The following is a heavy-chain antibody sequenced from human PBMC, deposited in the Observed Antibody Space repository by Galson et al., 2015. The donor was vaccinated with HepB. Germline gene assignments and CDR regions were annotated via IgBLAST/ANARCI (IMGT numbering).Heavy chain of an antibody. Sequence: SLRLSCAASGFRFSTSWMTWVRQAPGKWLERVANIKEDGSENYYVDSVRGRFTISRDNAKNSLYLQMNSLRADDTAVYFCARDQGYQTFDIWGQGTMVTVSS. CDR1: GFRFSTSW. CDR3: ARDQGYQTFDI. CDR2: IKEDGSEN. J-gene: IGHJ3*02. V-gene: IGHV3-7*01. D-gene: IGHD2-2*01.